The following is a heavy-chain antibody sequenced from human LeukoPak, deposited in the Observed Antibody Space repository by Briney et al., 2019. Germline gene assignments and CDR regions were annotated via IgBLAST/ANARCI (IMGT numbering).Heavy chain of an antibody. Sequence: PGRSLRLSCTVSGLSFGDYGMSWVRQAPGKGLEWVAFIRYDGSNKYYADSVKDRFTISRDNSKNTLYLQMNSLRAEDTAVYYCAKDLGSYGRRGAFDIWGQGTMVTVSS. CDR3: AKDLGSYGRRGAFDI. D-gene: IGHD5-18*01. V-gene: IGHV3-30*02. CDR2: IRYDGSNK. J-gene: IGHJ3*02. CDR1: GLSFGDYG.